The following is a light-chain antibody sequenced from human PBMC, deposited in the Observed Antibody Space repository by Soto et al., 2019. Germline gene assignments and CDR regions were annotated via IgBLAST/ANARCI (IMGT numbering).Light chain of an antibody. CDR2: DAS. Sequence: IVLTQSPGTLSLSPGETATLSCRASESLSPHSIAWYQQKPGQAPRLLIYDASSRATGIPARFSGSGSGTDFTLTISSLEPADFAVYYCQHRSSWPPTFGQGTRLEI. J-gene: IGKJ5*01. CDR1: ESLSPH. CDR3: QHRSSWPPT. V-gene: IGKV3-11*01.